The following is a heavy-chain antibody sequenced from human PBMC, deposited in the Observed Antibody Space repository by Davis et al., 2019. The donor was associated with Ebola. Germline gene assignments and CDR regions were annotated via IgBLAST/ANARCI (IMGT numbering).Heavy chain of an antibody. J-gene: IGHJ6*02. CDR1: GYTFTSYG. V-gene: IGHV1-18*01. CDR3: ARSYNGYYYYGMDV. D-gene: IGHD2-2*02. Sequence: ASVKVSCKASGYTFTSYGISWVRQAPGQGLEWMGWISAYNGNTNYAQKFQGRVTMTRDTSISTAYMELSRLRSDDTAVYYCARSYNGYYYYGMDVWGQGTTVTVSS. CDR2: ISAYNGNT.